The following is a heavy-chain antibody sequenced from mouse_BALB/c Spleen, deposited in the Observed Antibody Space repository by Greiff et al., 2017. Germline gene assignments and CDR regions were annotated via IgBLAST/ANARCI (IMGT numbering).Heavy chain of an antibody. CDR3: ARADGYYGYFDV. D-gene: IGHD2-3*01. V-gene: IGHV1-9*01. J-gene: IGHJ1*01. Sequence: VQLQQSGAELMKPGASVKISCKATGYTFSSYWIEWVKQRPGHGLEWIGEILPGSGSTNYSEKFKGKATFTADTSSNTAYMQLSSLTSEDSAVYYCARADGYYGYFDVWGAGTTVTVSS. CDR2: ILPGSGST. CDR1: GYTFSSYW.